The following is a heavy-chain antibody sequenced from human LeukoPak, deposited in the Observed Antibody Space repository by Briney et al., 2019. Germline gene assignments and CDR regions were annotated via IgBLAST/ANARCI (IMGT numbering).Heavy chain of an antibody. CDR2: ISAYNGNT. Sequence: ASVKVSCKASGYTFTNFGISWLRQAPGQGLEWMGWISAYNGNTNYAQRLQGRVTMTTDTSTSTAYMELRSLGSDDTAVYYCARDRDYGDYNTQDLFVYWGQGTLVTVSS. CDR1: GYTFTNFG. J-gene: IGHJ4*02. CDR3: ARDRDYGDYNTQDLFVY. D-gene: IGHD4-17*01. V-gene: IGHV1-18*01.